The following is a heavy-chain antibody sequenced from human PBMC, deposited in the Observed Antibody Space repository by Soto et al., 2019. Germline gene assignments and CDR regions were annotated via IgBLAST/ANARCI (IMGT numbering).Heavy chain of an antibody. D-gene: IGHD6-19*01. CDR1: GFFFSSYT. V-gene: IGHV3-23*01. J-gene: IGHJ4*02. Sequence: EVQLLESGGGLVQPGGSLRLSCVGSGFFFSSYTMTWVRQDPGKGLEWVSSFSATSENTYYADSVRGRFTISRDNSKNTLFLQMSSLTAEDTAMYYCAKARDQQWVRLPFDYWGQGILVIVSS. CDR2: FSATSENT. CDR3: AKARDQQWVRLPFDY.